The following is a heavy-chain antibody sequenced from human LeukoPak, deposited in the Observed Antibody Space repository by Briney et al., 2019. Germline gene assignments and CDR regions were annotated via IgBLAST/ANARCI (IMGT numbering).Heavy chain of an antibody. CDR1: GLTVSRNY. CDR3: AKVDNWKYAHHDF. D-gene: IGHD1-1*01. Sequence: GGSLRLSCAASGLTVSRNYMSWVRQAPGKGLESVSVIYSGGSTYYADSVRGRFTISRDNSKNTLYLQMNSLRVEDTAVYYCAKVDNWKYAHHDFWGQGTLVTVSS. V-gene: IGHV3-53*01. J-gene: IGHJ4*02. CDR2: IYSGGST.